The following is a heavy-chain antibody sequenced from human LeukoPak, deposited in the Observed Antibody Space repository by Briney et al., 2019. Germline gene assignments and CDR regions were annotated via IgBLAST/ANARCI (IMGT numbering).Heavy chain of an antibody. CDR1: GYTFSSYG. Sequence: GGSLRLSCAASGYTFSSYGMHWVRQAPGKGLEWVAFIRYDGSNKYYADSVKGRFTISRDNSKNTLYLQMNTLTAEDTAIYYCSKGRSMLGELSGDYWGQGTLVTVSS. V-gene: IGHV3-30*02. D-gene: IGHD3-10*02. J-gene: IGHJ4*02. CDR2: IRYDGSNK. CDR3: SKGRSMLGELSGDY.